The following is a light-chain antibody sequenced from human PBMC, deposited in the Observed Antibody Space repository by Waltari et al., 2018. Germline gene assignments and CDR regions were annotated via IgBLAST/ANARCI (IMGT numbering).Light chain of an antibody. CDR1: SSDVGGYNY. CDR3: SSYTTSTTYVE. Sequence: QSALTQPASVSGSPGQSITISCTGTSSDVGGYNYVSWYQQHPGKAPKLMIYDVSNRPPGVSNRFSGSKSGNTAFLTISGLQAGDEADYYCSSYTTSTTYVEFGGGTKLTVL. CDR2: DVS. V-gene: IGLV2-14*03. J-gene: IGLJ2*01.